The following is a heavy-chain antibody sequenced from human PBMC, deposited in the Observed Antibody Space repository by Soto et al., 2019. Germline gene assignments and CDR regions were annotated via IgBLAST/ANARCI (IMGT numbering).Heavy chain of an antibody. J-gene: IGHJ6*02. V-gene: IGHV3-48*01. D-gene: IGHD2-2*01. CDR3: ARDLCISTSCPIQVPWYGMDV. CDR2: ISSSSSTI. CDR1: GFTFSTYS. Sequence: PGGSLRLSCAASGFTFSTYSMNWVRQAPGKGLEWVSYISSSSSTIFYTDSVKGRFTVSRDNAKNSLYLQMNSLRAEDTAVYYCARDLCISTSCPIQVPWYGMDVWGQGTTVTVSS.